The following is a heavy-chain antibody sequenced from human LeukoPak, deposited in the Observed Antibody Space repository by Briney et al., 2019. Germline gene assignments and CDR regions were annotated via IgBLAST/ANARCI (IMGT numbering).Heavy chain of an antibody. D-gene: IGHD6-13*01. Sequence: SETLSLTCTVSGGSISSYYWSWIRQPPGKGLEWIAYIYYSGTTNYNPSLKSRVTISVDTSKNQFSLRLSSVTAADTAVYYCARDPGSSWYDYWGRGTLVTVSS. J-gene: IGHJ4*02. CDR3: ARDPGSSWYDY. V-gene: IGHV4-59*01. CDR1: GGSISSYY. CDR2: IYYSGTT.